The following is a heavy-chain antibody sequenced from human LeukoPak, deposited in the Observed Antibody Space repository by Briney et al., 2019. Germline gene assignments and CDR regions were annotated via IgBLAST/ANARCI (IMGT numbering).Heavy chain of an antibody. Sequence: KPSETLSLTCAVSGYSISSGYHWGWIRQPPGEGLEWIGSVYRSGSTYYNPSLKSRVTISVDTSKNQISLKVRSVTAADTAVYYCARRSSSWSDWGFDSWGQGTLVTVSS. D-gene: IGHD6-13*01. V-gene: IGHV4-38-2*01. CDR3: ARRSSSWSDWGFDS. CDR2: VYRSGST. CDR1: GYSISSGYH. J-gene: IGHJ4*02.